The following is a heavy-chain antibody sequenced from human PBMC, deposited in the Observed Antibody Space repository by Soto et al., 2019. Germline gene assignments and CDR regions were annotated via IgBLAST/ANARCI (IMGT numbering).Heavy chain of an antibody. CDR1: GGTFSSYA. V-gene: IGHV1-69*05. Sequence: SVKVSCKASGGTFSSYAISWVRQAPGQGLEWMGGIIPIFGTANYAQKFQGRVTMTRNTSISTAYMELSSLRSEDTAVYYCARGVFSGHVWGQGTTVTVSS. CDR2: IIPIFGTA. CDR3: ARGVFSGHV. J-gene: IGHJ6*02.